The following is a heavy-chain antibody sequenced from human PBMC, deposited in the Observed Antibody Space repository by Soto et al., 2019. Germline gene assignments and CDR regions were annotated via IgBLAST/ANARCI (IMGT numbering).Heavy chain of an antibody. Sequence: EVQLLESGGGLVQPGGSLRLSCAASGFTFSSYAMSWVRQAPGKGLEWVSAISGSGGSTYYADSVKGRFTISRDNSKNTLYLQMNSLRAEDTDVYYCANHCSSTSCRYFSYWGQGTLVTVSS. CDR2: ISGSGGST. J-gene: IGHJ4*02. V-gene: IGHV3-23*01. CDR1: GFTFSSYA. CDR3: ANHCSSTSCRYFSY. D-gene: IGHD2-2*01.